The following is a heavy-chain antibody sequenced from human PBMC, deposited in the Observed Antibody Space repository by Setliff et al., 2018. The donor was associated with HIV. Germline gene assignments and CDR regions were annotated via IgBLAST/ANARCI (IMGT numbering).Heavy chain of an antibody. D-gene: IGHD3-10*01. Sequence: PSETLSLTCTVSGGSISKYFWSWIRQSAEKGLEWIGRIYSSGSTNQNPSLKSRVSMSVDTSKSQSSLNLSSVTAADTAVYYCARSLDYSGSGSYYVGWFDLWGQGIPVTVSS. V-gene: IGHV4-4*07. CDR3: ARSLDYSGSGSYYVGWFDL. J-gene: IGHJ5*02. CDR2: IYSSGST. CDR1: GGSISKYF.